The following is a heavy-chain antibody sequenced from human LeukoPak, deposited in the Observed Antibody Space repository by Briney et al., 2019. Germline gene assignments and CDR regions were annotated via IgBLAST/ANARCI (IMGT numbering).Heavy chain of an antibody. CDR3: ARDVRKQGLWS. V-gene: IGHV3-66*01. D-gene: IGHD3-10*01. Sequence: GGSLRLSCAASGFTVSTNYMSWVRQAPGKGLEWVSIIYSGDRTDYADSLKGRFTISGDTSKNTLYLQMSSLRAEDTAVYYCARDVRKQGLWSWGQGTLVTVSS. CDR2: IYSGDRT. CDR1: GFTVSTNY. J-gene: IGHJ4*02.